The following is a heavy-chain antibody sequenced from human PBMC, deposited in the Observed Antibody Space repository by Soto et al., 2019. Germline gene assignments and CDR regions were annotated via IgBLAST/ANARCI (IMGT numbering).Heavy chain of an antibody. CDR1: SDSMNSGGYY. Sequence: SETRCLTCSVSSDSMNSGGYYWSWILHHPGKGLEWIGYIYSNGDTYYNPSLKSRVTISVDTSKNQFSLNLTSVTAADTAVYYCARRGGSSSAYYYDAMDVLGHGNTVTVS. CDR3: ARRGGSSSAYYYDAMDV. CDR2: IYSNGDT. D-gene: IGHD6-6*01. J-gene: IGHJ6*01. V-gene: IGHV4-31*03.